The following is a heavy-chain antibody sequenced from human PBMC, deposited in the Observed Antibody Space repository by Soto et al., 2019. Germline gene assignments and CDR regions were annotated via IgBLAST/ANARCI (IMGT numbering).Heavy chain of an antibody. CDR3: AKEGQYYDILTGYRSNYGMDV. V-gene: IGHV3-30*18. Sequence: GGSLRLSCAASGSNFSTYGLHWVRQAPGKGLEWVAVISYDGSNKYYADSVKGQFTISRDNSKNTLYLQMNSLRAEDTAVYYCAKEGQYYDILTGYRSNYGMDVLCQGTTVTVSS. CDR1: GSNFSTYG. CDR2: ISYDGSNK. J-gene: IGHJ6*02. D-gene: IGHD3-9*01.